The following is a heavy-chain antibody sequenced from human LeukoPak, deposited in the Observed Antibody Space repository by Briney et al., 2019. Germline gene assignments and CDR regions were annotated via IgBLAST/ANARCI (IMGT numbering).Heavy chain of an antibody. D-gene: IGHD4-17*01. V-gene: IGHV3-30*18. CDR2: ISYDGSNK. Sequence: PGRSLRLSCAASGFTFSSYGMHWVRQAPGKGLEWVAVISYDGSNKYYADSVKGRFTISRDNSKNTLYLQMNSLRAEDTAVYYCAKDLDYGDSAWWSWFDPWGQGTLVTVSS. CDR3: AKDLDYGDSAWWSWFDP. J-gene: IGHJ5*02. CDR1: GFTFSSYG.